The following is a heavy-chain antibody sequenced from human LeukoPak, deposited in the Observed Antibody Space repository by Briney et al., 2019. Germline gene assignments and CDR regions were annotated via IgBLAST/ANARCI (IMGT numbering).Heavy chain of an antibody. J-gene: IGHJ3*02. CDR1: GGSISSSSYY. D-gene: IGHD6-13*01. CDR2: IYYTGST. CDR3: ARLGGHSGSWDDAFDI. V-gene: IGHV4-39*02. Sequence: SETLSLTCTVSGGSISSSSYYWGWIRQPPGKGLEWIGSIYYTGSTNYNPSLKSRVTISVDRSKNHFSLKLSFVTAADTAVYYCARLGGHSGSWDDAFDIWGQGTMVSVSS.